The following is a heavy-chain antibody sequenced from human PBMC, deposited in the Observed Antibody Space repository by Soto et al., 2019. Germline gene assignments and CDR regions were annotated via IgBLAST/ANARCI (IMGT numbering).Heavy chain of an antibody. Sequence: VSGPTLVNPTQTLTLTCTFSGFSLSTSGMCVSWIRQPPGKALEWLALIDWDDDKYYSTSLKTRLTISKDTSKNQVVLTMTNMDPVDTATYYCARMISSGYRNWFDPWGQVTLVTVSS. V-gene: IGHV2-70*01. J-gene: IGHJ5*02. CDR2: IDWDDDK. D-gene: IGHD3-22*01. CDR3: ARMISSGYRNWFDP. CDR1: GFSLSTSGMC.